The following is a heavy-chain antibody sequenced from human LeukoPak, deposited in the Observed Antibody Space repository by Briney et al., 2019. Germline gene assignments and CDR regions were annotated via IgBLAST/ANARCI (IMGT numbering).Heavy chain of an antibody. D-gene: IGHD3-10*01. V-gene: IGHV4-59*01. J-gene: IGHJ6*02. Sequence: PLETLSLTCDVSGGSFNDYYWSWIRQPPGKGLEWIGYIYYSGSTNYNPSLKSRVTISVDTSKNQFSLKLSSVTAADTAVYYCARGGEYYGMDVWGQGTTVTVSS. CDR2: IYYSGST. CDR1: GGSFNDYY. CDR3: ARGGEYYGMDV.